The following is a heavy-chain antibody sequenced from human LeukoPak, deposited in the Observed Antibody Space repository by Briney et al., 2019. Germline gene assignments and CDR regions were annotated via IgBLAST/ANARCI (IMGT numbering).Heavy chain of an antibody. CDR2: ISSSSSYI. CDR3: ARGVVKTHPYYFDF. V-gene: IGHV3-21*01. Sequence: GGSLRLSCAASGFTFSSYSMNWVRQAPGKGLEWVSSISSSSSYIYYADPVKGRFTISRDNAKNSLYLQMNSLRAEDTAVYYCARGVVKTHPYYFDFWGQGTLVTVSS. D-gene: IGHD2-2*01. J-gene: IGHJ4*02. CDR1: GFTFSSYS.